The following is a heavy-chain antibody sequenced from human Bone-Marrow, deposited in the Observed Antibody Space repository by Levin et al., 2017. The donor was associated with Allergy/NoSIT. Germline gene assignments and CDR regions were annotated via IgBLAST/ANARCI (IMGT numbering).Heavy chain of an antibody. CDR2: IYWDDEK. Sequence: SGPTLVKPTQTLTLTCTFSGFEVTTSGVGVGWVRQPPGSALEWLALIYWDDEKRYRSSLRSRLTITKDTSANQVILTLTNMDHVDTATYFCAHRRSGSFWGDIFDKWGQGIQVTVSS. V-gene: IGHV2-5*02. CDR3: AHRRSGSFWGDIFDK. CDR1: GFEVTTSGVG. D-gene: IGHD3-3*01. J-gene: IGHJ4*02.